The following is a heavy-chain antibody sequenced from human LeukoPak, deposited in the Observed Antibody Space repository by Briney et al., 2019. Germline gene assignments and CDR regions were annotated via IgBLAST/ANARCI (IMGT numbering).Heavy chain of an antibody. CDR1: GGSISSGSYY. Sequence: PSETLSLTCTVSGGSISSGSYYWSWIRQPAGKGLEWIGRIYTSGSTNYNPSLKSRVTISLDTSKNQVSLKLSSLTAADTAVYYCAATIVGATTTWIDPWGQGTLVTVSS. D-gene: IGHD1-26*01. J-gene: IGHJ5*02. CDR3: AATIVGATTTWIDP. CDR2: IYTSGST. V-gene: IGHV4-61*02.